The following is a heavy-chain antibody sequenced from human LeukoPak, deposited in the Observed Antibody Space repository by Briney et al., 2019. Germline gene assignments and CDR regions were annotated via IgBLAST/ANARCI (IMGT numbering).Heavy chain of an antibody. CDR3: ARDPPVVVAATTYYYYGRDV. V-gene: IGHV3-48*01. CDR1: GFTFSRYS. J-gene: IGHJ6*02. CDR2: ISTSSSTI. Sequence: PGGSLRLSCAASGFTFSRYSMNWVRQAPGKGLEWVSYISTSSSTIYYADSVKGRFTISRDNAKNSLYLQMNSLRAEDTALYYCARDPPVVVAATTYYYYGRDVLGQGTTVTVSS. D-gene: IGHD2-15*01.